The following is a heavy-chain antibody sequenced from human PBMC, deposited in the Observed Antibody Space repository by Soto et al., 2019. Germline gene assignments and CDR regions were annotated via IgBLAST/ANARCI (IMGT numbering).Heavy chain of an antibody. Sequence: ASVKVSCKASGYRFSDYYLHWVRQAPGQGLEWMAWINPVSGGTNYAQKFQGRVTMTADESTSTAYMELSSLRSEDTAMYYCAKVKYDSSGYYRNFDYWGQGTLVTVSS. V-gene: IGHV1-2*02. CDR1: GYRFSDYY. CDR2: INPVSGGT. D-gene: IGHD3-22*01. J-gene: IGHJ4*02. CDR3: AKVKYDSSGYYRNFDY.